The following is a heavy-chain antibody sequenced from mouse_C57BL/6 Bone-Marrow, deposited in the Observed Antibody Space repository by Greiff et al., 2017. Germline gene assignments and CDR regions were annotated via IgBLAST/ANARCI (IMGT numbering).Heavy chain of an antibody. CDR1: GYTFTSYG. CDR2: IYPRSGNT. CDR3: ARGLLRYDWYFDV. V-gene: IGHV1-81*01. Sequence: QVQLQQSGAELARPGASVKLSCKASGYTFTSYGISWVKQRTGQGLEWIGEIYPRSGNTYYNEKFKGKATLTADKSSSTAYMERRSLTSEDSAVYFCARGLLRYDWYFDVWGTGTTVTVSS. J-gene: IGHJ1*03. D-gene: IGHD1-1*01.